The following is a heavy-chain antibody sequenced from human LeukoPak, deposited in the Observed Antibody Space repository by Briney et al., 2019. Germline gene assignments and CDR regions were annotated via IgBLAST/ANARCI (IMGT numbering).Heavy chain of an antibody. D-gene: IGHD2-15*01. CDR1: GFTFSKDD. CDR2: IGVTGDT. J-gene: IGHJ2*01. V-gene: IGHV3-13*01. CDR3: TKEFCGSRAACAGGSYYDF. Sequence: PGGSLRLSCAASGFTFSKDDFHWVRQAPGKGLESVAAIGVTGDTYYADSVKGRFTISREDAANSLYLQMRSLGAGDTALYYCTKEFCGSRAACAGGSYYDFWGRGDLVTVSS.